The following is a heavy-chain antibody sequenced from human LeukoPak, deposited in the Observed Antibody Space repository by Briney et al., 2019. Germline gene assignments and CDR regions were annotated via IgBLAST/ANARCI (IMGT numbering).Heavy chain of an antibody. J-gene: IGHJ4*02. D-gene: IGHD2-15*01. CDR3: ARIHRYCSGGACYVLDN. CDR2: VYYSGST. Sequence: SSETLSLTCVVSGGSVSGYYWGWIRQPPGRGLEWIGYVYYSGSTNYNPPFKSRITISVDTSRNQFSLQLSSVTAADTAVYYCARIHRYCSGGACYVLDNWGQGTLVAVSS. CDR1: GGSVSGYY. V-gene: IGHV4-59*02.